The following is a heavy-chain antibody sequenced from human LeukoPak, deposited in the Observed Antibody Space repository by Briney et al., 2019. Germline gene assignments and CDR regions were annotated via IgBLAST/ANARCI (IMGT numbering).Heavy chain of an antibody. J-gene: IGHJ4*02. Sequence: GGSLRLSCAASGFTFSSSAMSWVRQAPGRGLEWVSVISGSGGSTYYADFVRGQFTISRDNSKNTLYLQMNSLRAEDSAVYYCAKVPYDSSNYYLDFWGQGTLVTVSS. V-gene: IGHV3-23*01. D-gene: IGHD3-22*01. CDR3: AKVPYDSSNYYLDF. CDR2: ISGSGGST. CDR1: GFTFSSSA.